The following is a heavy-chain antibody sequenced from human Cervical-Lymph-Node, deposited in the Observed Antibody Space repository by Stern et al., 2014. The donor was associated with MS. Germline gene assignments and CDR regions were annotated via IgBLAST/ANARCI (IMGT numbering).Heavy chain of an antibody. D-gene: IGHD3-10*01. CDR2: ISYDGSNK. Sequence: QVQLVQSGGGVVQPGRSLRLSCAASGFTFSSYGMHWVRQAPGKGLEWVAVISYDGSNKYYADSVKGRFTISRDNSKNTLYLQMNSLRAEDTAVYYCAKGFLTNWGQGTLVTVSS. CDR1: GFTFSSYG. CDR3: AKGFLTN. J-gene: IGHJ4*02. V-gene: IGHV3-30*18.